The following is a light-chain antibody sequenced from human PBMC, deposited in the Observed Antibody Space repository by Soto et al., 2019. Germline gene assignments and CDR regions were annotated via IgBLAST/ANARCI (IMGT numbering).Light chain of an antibody. Sequence: EIVLTQSPGTLSLSPGERATLSCRASQSVSSTYLAWYQQKPGQAPRLLIYGISYRATGIPDRFSGRGSGTDFTLTISRLEPEDSAVYYCQQYDSSPLTFGGGTKVEIK. CDR3: QQYDSSPLT. CDR2: GIS. V-gene: IGKV3-20*01. CDR1: QSVSSTY. J-gene: IGKJ4*01.